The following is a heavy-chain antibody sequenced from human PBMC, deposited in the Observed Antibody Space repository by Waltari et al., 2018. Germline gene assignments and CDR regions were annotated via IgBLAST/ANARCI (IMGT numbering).Heavy chain of an antibody. CDR1: GDTFTSYA. CDR2: INAGNGNT. J-gene: IGHJ4*02. D-gene: IGHD3-10*01. Sequence: QGQLVQSGAEVKKPGASVKVYCKASGDTFTSYAMHWVRQAPGQRLEWMGWINAGNGNTKYSQEFQGRVTSTRNTSASTANMELSSLISEVMAVYYCARASVVQGVIRGAPDYWGQGTLVTVSS. CDR3: ARASVVQGVIRGAPDY. V-gene: IGHV1-3*03.